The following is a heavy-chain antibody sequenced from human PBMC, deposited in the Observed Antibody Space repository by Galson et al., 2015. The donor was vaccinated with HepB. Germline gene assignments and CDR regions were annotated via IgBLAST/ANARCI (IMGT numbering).Heavy chain of an antibody. J-gene: IGHJ5*02. CDR3: ARLLFDRVGARGNWFDP. Sequence: SVKVSCKASGYTFSNYEINWVRQAAGQGLEWMGWMNPNSGNTGYAQKFQGRVTLTRDTSISTAYMELTSLRSDDTAVYFCARLLFDRVGARGNWFDPWGQGTLVTVSS. D-gene: IGHD1-26*01. CDR2: MNPNSGNT. CDR1: GYTFSNYE. V-gene: IGHV1-8*01.